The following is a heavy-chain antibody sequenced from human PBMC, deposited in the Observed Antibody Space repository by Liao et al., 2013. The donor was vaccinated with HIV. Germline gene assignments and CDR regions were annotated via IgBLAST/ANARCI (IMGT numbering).Heavy chain of an antibody. CDR1: NYSVSSGDYY. CDR2: LYSSGSS. Sequence: QVLLQESGPGLVKPSQTLSLTCTVSNYSVSSGDYYWTWIRQPAGKGLEWIGRLYSSGSSNYNPSLKSRVAMSIDTSKSQFSLILNSVTPADTAVYYCARARYSSGWWMTGFDPWGQGTLVTVSS. V-gene: IGHV4-61*02. J-gene: IGHJ5*02. D-gene: IGHD6-19*01. CDR3: ARARYSSGWWMTGFDP.